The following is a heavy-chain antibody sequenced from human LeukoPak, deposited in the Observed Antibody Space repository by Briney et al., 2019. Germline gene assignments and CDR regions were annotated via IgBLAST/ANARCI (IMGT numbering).Heavy chain of an antibody. Sequence: SEALSLTCTVSGGSVSSGRYYWRWLRQPPGKGLEWIGYIYYSGSTNYNPSLKSRVTISVDTSKNQFSLKLSSVTAADTAVYFCARATPIAPDYWGQGTLVTVSS. D-gene: IGHD6-13*01. CDR2: IYYSGST. V-gene: IGHV4-61*01. CDR1: GGSVSSGRYY. J-gene: IGHJ4*02. CDR3: ARATPIAPDY.